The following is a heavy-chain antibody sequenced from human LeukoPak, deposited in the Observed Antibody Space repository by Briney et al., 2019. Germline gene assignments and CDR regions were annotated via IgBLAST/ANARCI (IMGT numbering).Heavy chain of an antibody. J-gene: IGHJ4*02. Sequence: PSQTLSLTCTVSGGSISSGSCYWSWIRQPAGKGREWIGRIYTSGSTNYNPSLKSRVTISVDTSKNQFSLKLSTVTAADAAVYYCARGVATINFDYWGQGTLVTVSS. CDR1: GGSISSGSCY. CDR3: ARGVATINFDY. D-gene: IGHD5-24*01. V-gene: IGHV4-61*02. CDR2: IYTSGST.